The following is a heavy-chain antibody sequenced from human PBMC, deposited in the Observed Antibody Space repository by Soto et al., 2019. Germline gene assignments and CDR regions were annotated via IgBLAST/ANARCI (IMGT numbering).Heavy chain of an antibody. V-gene: IGHV4-39*01. D-gene: IGHD6-19*01. J-gene: IGHJ4*02. Sequence: SETLSLTCTVSGGSISSSSYYWGWIRQPPGKGLEWIGSIYYSGSTYYNPSLKSRVTISVDTSKNQFSLKLSSVTAADTAVYYCARLCIAVAGTGYYFDYWGQGTLVTVSS. CDR3: ARLCIAVAGTGYYFDY. CDR2: IYYSGST. CDR1: GGSISSSSYY.